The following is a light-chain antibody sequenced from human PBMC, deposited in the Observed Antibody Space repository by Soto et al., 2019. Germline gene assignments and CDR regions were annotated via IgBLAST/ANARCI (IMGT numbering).Light chain of an antibody. CDR2: EVT. J-gene: IGLJ3*02. CDR1: SSDVGGYNY. Sequence: QSVLTQPPSASGSPGQSVTISCTGTSSDVGGYNYVSWYQQYPGRAPKLMIYEVTKRPSGVPDRFSGSKSGNTASLTVSGRQAEDEADYYCSSYAASNDFYFVFGGGTKLTVL. CDR3: SSYAASNDFYFV. V-gene: IGLV2-8*01.